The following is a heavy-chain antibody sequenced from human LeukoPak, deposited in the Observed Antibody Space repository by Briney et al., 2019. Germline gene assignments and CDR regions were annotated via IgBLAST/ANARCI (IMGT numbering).Heavy chain of an antibody. Sequence: HPGGSLRLSCAASGFTFSAYEMNWVRQAPGKGLEWVSYISSSGITIYYADSVKGRFTISRDNAKNSLYLQMNSLRAEDTAVYYCARYFLGDYFDYWGQGTLVTVSS. J-gene: IGHJ4*02. CDR1: GFTFSAYE. D-gene: IGHD3-3*01. CDR3: ARYFLGDYFDY. V-gene: IGHV3-48*03. CDR2: ISSSGITI.